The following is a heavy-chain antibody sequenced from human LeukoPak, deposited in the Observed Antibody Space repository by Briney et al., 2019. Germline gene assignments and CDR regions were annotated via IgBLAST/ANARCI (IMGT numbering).Heavy chain of an antibody. V-gene: IGHV3-33*01. Sequence: GGSLRLSCAASGFTFSTYGLHWVRQAPGKGLGWVAVIWKDGRIRYYADSVKGRFTISRDNSRNTLSLQMNNLRAEDTAVYYCARASGSYAYWGEGTLVTVSS. CDR1: GFTFSTYG. CDR2: IWKDGRIR. D-gene: IGHD1-26*01. CDR3: ARASGSYAY. J-gene: IGHJ4*02.